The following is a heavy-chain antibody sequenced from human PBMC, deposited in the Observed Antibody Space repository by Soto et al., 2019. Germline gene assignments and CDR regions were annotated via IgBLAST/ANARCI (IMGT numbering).Heavy chain of an antibody. CDR3: ARSPDSSGYYPRWYYYGMDV. D-gene: IGHD3-22*01. Sequence: QVQLQESGPGLVKPSGTLSLTCAVSGGSISSSNWWSWVRQPPGKGLEWIGEIYHSGSTNYNPSLKSRVTLSLDKSKNQFSLKLSSVTAADTAVYYCARSPDSSGYYPRWYYYGMDVWGQGTTVTVSS. CDR1: GGSISSSNW. J-gene: IGHJ6*02. CDR2: IYHSGST. V-gene: IGHV4-4*02.